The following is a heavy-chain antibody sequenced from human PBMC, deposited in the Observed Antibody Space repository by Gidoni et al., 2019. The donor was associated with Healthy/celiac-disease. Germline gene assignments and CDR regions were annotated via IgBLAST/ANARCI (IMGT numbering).Heavy chain of an antibody. CDR1: GFTFSSYS. CDR2: ISSSSSYI. J-gene: IGHJ6*03. CDR3: ARDTLGSDFWSGYIPSNYYMDV. Sequence: EVQLVESGGGLVKPGGSLRLSCAASGFTFSSYSMNWVRQAPGKGLEWVSSISSSSSYIYYADSVKGRFTISRDNAKNSLYLQMNSLRAEDTAVYYCARDTLGSDFWSGYIPSNYYMDVWGKGTTVTVSS. D-gene: IGHD3-3*01. V-gene: IGHV3-21*01.